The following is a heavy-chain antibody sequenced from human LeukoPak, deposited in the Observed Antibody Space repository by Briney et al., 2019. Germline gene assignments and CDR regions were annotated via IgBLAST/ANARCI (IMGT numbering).Heavy chain of an antibody. J-gene: IGHJ4*02. CDR3: ARGGASSIPLDY. CDR2: ISNSGST. Sequence: LSLTXTVSGXSLSSGDYYWGWIRQPPGKGPEWIGHISNSGSTYYRPSLSSRVTISLDTSKNQFSLKLRSVTAADTAVYYCARGGASSIPLDYWGRGTLVTVSS. D-gene: IGHD1-26*01. V-gene: IGHV4-61*08. CDR1: GXSLSSGDYY.